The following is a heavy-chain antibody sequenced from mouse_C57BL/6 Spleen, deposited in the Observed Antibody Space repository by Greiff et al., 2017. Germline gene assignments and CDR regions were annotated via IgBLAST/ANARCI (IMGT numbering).Heavy chain of an antibody. D-gene: IGHD2-4*01. CDR3: AIYYDYDDYYAMDY. CDR2: INPYNGGT. V-gene: IGHV1-19*01. Sequence: EVQLQQSGPVLVKPGASVKMSCKASGYTFTDYYMNWVKQSHGKSLEWIGVINPYNGGTSYNQKFKGKATLTVDKSSSTAYMELSSLTSEDSAVYYCAIYYDYDDYYAMDYWGQGTSVTVSS. J-gene: IGHJ4*01. CDR1: GYTFTDYY.